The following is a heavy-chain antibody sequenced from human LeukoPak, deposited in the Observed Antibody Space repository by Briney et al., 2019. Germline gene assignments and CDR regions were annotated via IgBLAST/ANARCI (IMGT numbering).Heavy chain of an antibody. CDR2: IRYDGSNK. CDR3: ARDLLLYSSGSYY. CDR1: GFTFSSYG. V-gene: IGHV3-30*02. Sequence: GGSLRLSCAASGFTFSSYGMHWVRQAPGKGLEWVAFIRYDGSNKYYADSVKGRFTISRDNSKNTLNLQMNSLRAEDTAVYYCARDLLLYSSGSYYWGQGTLVTVSA. J-gene: IGHJ4*02. D-gene: IGHD3-22*01.